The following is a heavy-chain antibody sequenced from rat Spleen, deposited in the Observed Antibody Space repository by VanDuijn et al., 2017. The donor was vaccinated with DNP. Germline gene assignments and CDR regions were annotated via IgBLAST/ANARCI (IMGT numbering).Heavy chain of an antibody. Sequence: EVQLVESGGGLLQPGRSLKLSCAASGFSFSHYWMTWIRQVPGKGLEWIASITSGGSSYYPDSVKGRFTISRDNAKNTLYLRMNSLRSEDTATYYCARDMDYYDGSYYRYYFDYWGQGVMVTVSS. J-gene: IGHJ2*01. CDR1: GFSFSHYW. CDR3: ARDMDYYDGSYYRYYFDY. V-gene: IGHV5-31*01. CDR2: ITSGGSS. D-gene: IGHD1-12*02.